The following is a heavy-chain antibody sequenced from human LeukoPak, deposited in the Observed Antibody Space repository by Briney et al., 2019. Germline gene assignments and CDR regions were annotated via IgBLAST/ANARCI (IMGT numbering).Heavy chain of an antibody. Sequence: GGSLRLSCAASAFTFSSYAMSWVRQAPGKGLEWVSVIYSGGSTYYADSVKGRFTISRDNSKNTLYLQMNSLRAEDTAVYYCARARGIAAAAPYFDYWGQGTLVTVSS. D-gene: IGHD6-13*01. CDR3: ARARGIAAAAPYFDY. CDR1: AFTFSSYA. J-gene: IGHJ4*02. CDR2: IYSGGST. V-gene: IGHV3-53*01.